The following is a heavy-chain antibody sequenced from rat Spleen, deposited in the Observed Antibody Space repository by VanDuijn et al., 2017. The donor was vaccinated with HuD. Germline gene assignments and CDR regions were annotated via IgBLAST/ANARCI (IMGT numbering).Heavy chain of an antibody. CDR3: ARDSTYASLDY. CDR2: ISYDGSST. V-gene: IGHV5-29*01. Sequence: EVQLVESGGGLVQPGRSMKLSCVASGFTFSIYGMAWVRQAPTKGLEWVATISYDGSSTYYRDSVKGRFTISRDNARSTLYLQMDSLRSEDTATYYCARDSTYASLDYWGQGVTVTVSS. D-gene: IGHD1-2*01. J-gene: IGHJ2*01. CDR1: GFTFSIYG.